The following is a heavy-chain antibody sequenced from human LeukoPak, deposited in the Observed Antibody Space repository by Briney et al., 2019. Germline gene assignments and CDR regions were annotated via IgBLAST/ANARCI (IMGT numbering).Heavy chain of an antibody. CDR1: GGTFSSYA. D-gene: IGHD4-17*01. CDR3: ARDAPTSTVTTADY. CDR2: IIPIFGTA. V-gene: IGHV1-69*05. J-gene: IGHJ4*02. Sequence: EASVKVSCKASGGTFSSYAISWVRQAPGQGLEWMGGIIPIFGTANYAQKFQGRVTITTDESTSTAYMELSSLRSDDTAVYYCARDAPTSTVTTADYWGQGTLVTVSS.